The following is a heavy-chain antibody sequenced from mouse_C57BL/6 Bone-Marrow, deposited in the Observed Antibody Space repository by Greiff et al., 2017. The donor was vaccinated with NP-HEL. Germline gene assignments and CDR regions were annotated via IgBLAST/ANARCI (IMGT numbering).Heavy chain of an antibody. V-gene: IGHV1-81*01. D-gene: IGHD1-1*01. CDR2: IYPRSGNT. CDR3: ARERDRYGSEDYFDY. J-gene: IGHJ2*01. CDR1: GYTFTSYG. Sequence: VQLQQSGAELARPGASVKLSCKASGYTFTSYGISWVKQSTGQGLEWIGEIYPRSGNTYYNEKVKGKATLTADKSSSTAYMELRSLTSEDSAVYFCARERDRYGSEDYFDYWGQGTTLTVSS.